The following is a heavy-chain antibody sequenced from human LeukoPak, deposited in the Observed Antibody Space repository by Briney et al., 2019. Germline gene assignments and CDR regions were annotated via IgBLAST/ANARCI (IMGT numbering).Heavy chain of an antibody. Sequence: SQTLSLTCAISGDSVSSNSAAWNWIRQSPSRGLKWLGWTYYRSKWYNDYAVSVKSRITINPDTSKNQFPLQLNSAAPEETAVYYCARAKLRYYYYYMDVWGQGTPVTVSS. CDR3: ARAKLRYYYYYMDV. D-gene: IGHD1-7*01. V-gene: IGHV6-1*01. CDR1: GDSVSSNSAA. CDR2: TYYRSKWYN. J-gene: IGHJ6*03.